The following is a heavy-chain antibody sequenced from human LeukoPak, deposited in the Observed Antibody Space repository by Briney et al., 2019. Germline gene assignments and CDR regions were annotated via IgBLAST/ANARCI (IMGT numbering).Heavy chain of an antibody. Sequence: GESLKISCKGSGYSFTSYWIGCVRQMLGKGLEWMGIINPGDSDTRYSPSFQGQVTISADKSISTAYLQWSSLKASDTAMYYCARHGDYYDSSGYYSVDYWGQGTLVTVSS. V-gene: IGHV5-51*01. CDR3: ARHGDYYDSSGYYSVDY. D-gene: IGHD3-22*01. CDR2: INPGDSDT. CDR1: GYSFTSYW. J-gene: IGHJ4*02.